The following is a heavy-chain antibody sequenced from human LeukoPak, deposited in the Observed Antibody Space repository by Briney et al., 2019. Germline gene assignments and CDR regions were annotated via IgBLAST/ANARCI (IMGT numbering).Heavy chain of an antibody. V-gene: IGHV3-23*01. J-gene: IGHJ4*02. CDR3: AKDSGDYNYFDY. Sequence: GGSLRLSCAASGFTFSSCAMSWVRQAPGKGLGWVSAISGSGGSTYYADSVKGRFTISRDNSKNTLYLQMNSLRAEDTAVYYCAKDSGDYNYFDYWGQGTLVTVSS. D-gene: IGHD4-17*01. CDR1: GFTFSSCA. CDR2: ISGSGGST.